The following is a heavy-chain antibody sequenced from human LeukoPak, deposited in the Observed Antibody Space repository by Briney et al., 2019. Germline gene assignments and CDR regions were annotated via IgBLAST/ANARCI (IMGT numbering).Heavy chain of an antibody. CDR3: ARAGLGYCSSTSCTYYYYGMDV. Sequence: ASVKVSCKASGYTFTGYGISWVRQAPGQGLEWMGWISAYNGNTNYAQKLQGRVTMTTDTSTSTAYMELRSLRSDDTAVYYCARAGLGYCSSTSCTYYYYGMDVWGQGTTVTVSS. D-gene: IGHD2-2*01. J-gene: IGHJ6*02. CDR1: GYTFTGYG. CDR2: ISAYNGNT. V-gene: IGHV1-18*01.